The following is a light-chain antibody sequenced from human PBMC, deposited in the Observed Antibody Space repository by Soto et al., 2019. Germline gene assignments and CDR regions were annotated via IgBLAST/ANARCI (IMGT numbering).Light chain of an antibody. J-gene: IGLJ1*01. Sequence: QSALTQTASVSGSPGQSITISCTGTSSDVGSYNLVSWYQQHPGKAPKLMIYEGSKRPSGVSNRFSGSKSGNTASLTISGLQAEDEADYYCCSYAGSSTVFGTGTKVTVL. CDR3: CSYAGSSTV. CDR2: EGS. V-gene: IGLV2-23*01. CDR1: SSDVGSYNL.